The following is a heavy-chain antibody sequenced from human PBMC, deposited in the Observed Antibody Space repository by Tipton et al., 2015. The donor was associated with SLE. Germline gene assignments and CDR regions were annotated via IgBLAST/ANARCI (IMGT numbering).Heavy chain of an antibody. Sequence: TLSLTCTVSGGSISRIGYYWSWIRPHPGKGLEWIGYIYHTGSTYYNPSLESRLTISIDTSKNQFSLRLTSMTPADTALYYCARARRTTSSHFDYWGQGTLVTVSS. CDR2: IYHTGST. J-gene: IGHJ4*02. CDR3: ARARRTTSSHFDY. V-gene: IGHV4-31*03. D-gene: IGHD1-14*01. CDR1: GGSISRIGYY.